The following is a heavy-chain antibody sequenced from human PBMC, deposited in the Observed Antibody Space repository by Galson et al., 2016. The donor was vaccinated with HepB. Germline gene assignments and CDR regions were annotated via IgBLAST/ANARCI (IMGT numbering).Heavy chain of an antibody. CDR1: GFSFSTYA. J-gene: IGHJ6*02. D-gene: IGHD3-10*01. Sequence: SLRLSCAGSGFSFSTYAMSWVRQAPGKGLEWVSGISGSGGRTYYADSVKGRFTISRDNSKNTVYLQMNSLRVEDTALYYCAKDGYFASGSALYGMDVWGRGTTVTVSS. V-gene: IGHV3-23*01. CDR3: AKDGYFASGSALYGMDV. CDR2: ISGSGGRT.